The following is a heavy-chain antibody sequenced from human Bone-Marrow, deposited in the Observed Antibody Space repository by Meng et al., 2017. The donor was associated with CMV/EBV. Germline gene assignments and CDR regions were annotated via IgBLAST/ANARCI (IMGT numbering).Heavy chain of an antibody. CDR3: ARDTVAGPYNWFDP. D-gene: IGHD6-19*01. Sequence: GESLKISCAASGFTFSFYAMTWVRQAPGKGLEWVSYISSSSSTIYYADSVKGRFTISKDNAKNSQKLQMNSLRAEDTAVYFGARDTVAGPYNWFDPWGQGTRVTVSS. V-gene: IGHV3-48*04. CDR2: ISSSSSTI. J-gene: IGHJ5*02. CDR1: GFTFSFYA.